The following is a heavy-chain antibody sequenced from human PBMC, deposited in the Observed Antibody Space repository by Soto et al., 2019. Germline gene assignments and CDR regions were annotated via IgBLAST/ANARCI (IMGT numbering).Heavy chain of an antibody. J-gene: IGHJ4*02. CDR3: ATATGCYGPFDY. V-gene: IGHV3-21*01. Sequence: GGSLRLSCAASGFTFSGHTINWVRQAPGKGLEWVSSVSSSSSYIYYADSVKGRFTVSRDNAEKSLYLQMNSLRAEDTAVYYCATATGCYGPFDYWGQGTLVTVSS. CDR2: VSSSSSYI. D-gene: IGHD2-15*01. CDR1: GFTFSGHT.